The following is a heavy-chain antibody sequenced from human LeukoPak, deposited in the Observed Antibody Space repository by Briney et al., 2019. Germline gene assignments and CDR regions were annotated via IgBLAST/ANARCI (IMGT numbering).Heavy chain of an antibody. J-gene: IGHJ5*02. CDR1: GFTFSSYW. CDR3: ARSSGYYYNWFDP. V-gene: IGHV3-74*01. CDR2: INSDGSST. D-gene: IGHD3-22*01. Sequence: GGSLKLSCAASGFTFSSYWMHWVRQAPGKGLVWVSRINSDGSSTSYADSVKGRFTISRDSAKNTLYLQMNSLRAEDTAVYYCARSSGYYYNWFDPWGQGTLVTVSS.